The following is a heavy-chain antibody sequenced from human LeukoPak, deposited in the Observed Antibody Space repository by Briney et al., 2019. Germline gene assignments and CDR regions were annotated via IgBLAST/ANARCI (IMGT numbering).Heavy chain of an antibody. CDR1: GFTLRDYW. D-gene: IGHD5-18*01. CDR2: IKQDAAEK. CDR3: ARDLSGIAGYTYGRGIDY. V-gene: IGHV3-7*01. Sequence: GGSLRLSCAASGFTLRDYWMTWVRQTPGKQLEWVANIKQDAAEKYYVDSVKGRFTISRDNTKNSLYLQMSSLRAEDTAVYYCARDLSGIAGYTYGRGIDYWGQGTLVTVSS. J-gene: IGHJ4*02.